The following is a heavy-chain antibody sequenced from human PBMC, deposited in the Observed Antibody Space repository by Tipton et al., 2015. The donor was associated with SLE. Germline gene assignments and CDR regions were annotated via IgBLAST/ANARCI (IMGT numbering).Heavy chain of an antibody. CDR1: GGSLSGYY. CDR3: ARPGEAYSWDAFDI. D-gene: IGHD2-21*01. CDR2: GQQSGST. J-gene: IGHJ3*02. Sequence: TLSLTCAVYGGSLSGYYWSWIRQPPGKGPEWIGGGQQSGSTNYHPSFKSRVTISVDTSKNQFSLRLSSVTAADTAVYYCARPGEAYSWDAFDIWGQGTMVTVSS. V-gene: IGHV4-34*01.